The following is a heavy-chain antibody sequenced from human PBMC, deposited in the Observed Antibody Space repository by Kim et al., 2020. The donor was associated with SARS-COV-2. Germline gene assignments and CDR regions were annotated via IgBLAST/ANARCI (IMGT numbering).Heavy chain of an antibody. V-gene: IGHV3-30*02. CDR3: AKGGQTRGDRAYYFDY. J-gene: IGHJ4*02. D-gene: IGHD3-10*01. Sequence: SVKGRFTISRDNSKNTLYLQMNSLRAEDTAVYYCAKGGQTRGDRAYYFDYWGQGTLVTVSS.